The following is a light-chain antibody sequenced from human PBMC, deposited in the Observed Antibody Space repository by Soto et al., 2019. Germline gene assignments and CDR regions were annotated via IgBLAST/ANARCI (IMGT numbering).Light chain of an antibody. CDR1: HYISSD. Sequence: ETVLTQSPATLSLSPGERATLSCRASHYISSDLAWYQHKPGQAPRLLIYDASARATGIPARFSGSGSGTDFTLTISDLEPEDFGIYYCQQRSNWPPITFGQGTRLEIK. CDR3: QQRSNWPPIT. J-gene: IGKJ5*01. V-gene: IGKV3-11*01. CDR2: DAS.